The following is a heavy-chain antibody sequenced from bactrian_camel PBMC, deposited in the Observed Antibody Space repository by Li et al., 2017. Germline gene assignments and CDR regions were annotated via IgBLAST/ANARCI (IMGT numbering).Heavy chain of an antibody. CDR2: FFADRTI. J-gene: IGHJ4*01. Sequence: HVQLVESGGGSVQIGGSLGLSCVVAGSFRTRNCMAWFRQSLGKAREGVAVFFADRTIAYSDSVKGRFTISHDNAKNSVDLQMNSLKPDDTAVYYCAATGQMLSVAGCRTQGTQVTVS. D-gene: IGHD1*01. V-gene: IGHV3S53*01. CDR1: GSFRTRNC.